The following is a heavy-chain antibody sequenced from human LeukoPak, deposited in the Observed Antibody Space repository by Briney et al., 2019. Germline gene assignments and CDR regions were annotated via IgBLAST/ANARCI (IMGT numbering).Heavy chain of an antibody. CDR1: GYTFTSYG. D-gene: IGHD2-15*01. CDR2: ISAYNGNT. V-gene: IGHV1-18*04. Sequence: ASVKVSCKASGYTFTSYGISWVRQAPGQGLEWMGWISAYNGNTNYAQKLQGRVTMTTDTSTCTAYMELRSLRSDDTAVYYCARDREDSDIVVVVAAISGGDAFDIWGQGTMVTVSS. CDR3: ARDREDSDIVVVVAAISGGDAFDI. J-gene: IGHJ3*02.